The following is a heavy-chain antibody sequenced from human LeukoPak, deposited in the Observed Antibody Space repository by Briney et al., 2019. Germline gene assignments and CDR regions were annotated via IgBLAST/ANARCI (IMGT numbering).Heavy chain of an antibody. Sequence: GGSLRPSCAASGFTFSSYAMIWVRQAPEKGLEWVSAIRGSGDITLYAESVKGRFTISRDNSKNTLYLQMNRLRGEDTAVHYCARDPNGDYLGAFDFRGQGTMASVSS. J-gene: IGHJ3*01. CDR3: ARDPNGDYLGAFDF. D-gene: IGHD4-17*01. V-gene: IGHV3-23*01. CDR1: GFTFSSYA. CDR2: IRGSGDIT.